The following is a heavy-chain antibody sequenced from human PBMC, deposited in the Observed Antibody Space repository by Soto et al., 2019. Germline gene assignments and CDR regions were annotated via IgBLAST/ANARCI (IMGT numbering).Heavy chain of an antibody. CDR2: IIPIFGTA. D-gene: IGHD3-10*01. V-gene: IGHV1-69*13. Sequence: SVKVSCKASGGTFSSYAISWVRQAPGQGLEWMGGIIPIFGTANYAQKFQGRVTITADESTSTAYMGLSSLRSEDTAVYYCARDWARGLAMDKGAVEYYGMDVWGQGNRVTVSS. CDR1: GGTFSSYA. J-gene: IGHJ6*02. CDR3: ARDWARGLAMDKGAVEYYGMDV.